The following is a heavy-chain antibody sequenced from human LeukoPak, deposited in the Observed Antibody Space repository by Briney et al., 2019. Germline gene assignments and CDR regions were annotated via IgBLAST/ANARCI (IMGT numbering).Heavy chain of an antibody. CDR1: GGTFSSYA. Sequence: SVKVSCKASGGTFSSYAISWVRQAPGQGLEWMGRIIPIFGTANYAQKLQGRVTITTDESTSTAYMELSSLRSEDTAVYYCARSRGYCGGDCRLDYWGQGTPVTVSS. D-gene: IGHD2-21*02. CDR2: IIPIFGTA. CDR3: ARSRGYCGGDCRLDY. J-gene: IGHJ4*02. V-gene: IGHV1-69*05.